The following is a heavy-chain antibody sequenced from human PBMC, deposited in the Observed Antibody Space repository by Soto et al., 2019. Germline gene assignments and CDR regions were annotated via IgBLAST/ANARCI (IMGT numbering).Heavy chain of an antibody. J-gene: IGHJ3*02. CDR1: GGSFSGYY. CDR2: INHSGST. V-gene: IGHV4-34*01. Sequence: SETLSLTCAVYGGSFSGYYWSWIRQPPGKGLEWIGEINHSGSTNYNPSLKSRVTISVDTSKNQFSLKLSSVTAADTAVYYCASVPRTEMTTVTTLTDAFDIWGQGTMVTVSS. CDR3: ASVPRTEMTTVTTLTDAFDI. D-gene: IGHD4-17*01.